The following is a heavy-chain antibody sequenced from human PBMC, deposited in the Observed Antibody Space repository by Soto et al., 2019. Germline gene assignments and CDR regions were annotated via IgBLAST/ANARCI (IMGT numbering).Heavy chain of an antibody. CDR3: TSGPYDSSGYGLDY. V-gene: IGHV3-73*02. CDR1: GFTFSGSA. D-gene: IGHD3-22*01. Sequence: EVQLVESGGGLVQPGGSLKLSCAASGFTFSGSAMHWVRQASGKGLEWVGRIRSKTNTYATAYAASVKGRFTISRDDSKNTAYLQMNSLKTEDTAVYYCTSGPYDSSGYGLDYWGQGTLVTVSS. J-gene: IGHJ4*02. CDR2: IRSKTNTYAT.